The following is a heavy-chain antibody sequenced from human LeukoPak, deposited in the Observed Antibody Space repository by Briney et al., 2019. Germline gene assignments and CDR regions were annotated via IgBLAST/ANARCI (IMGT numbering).Heavy chain of an antibody. V-gene: IGHV3-21*01. Sequence: PGRSLRLSCAASGFTFSSYGMHWVRQAPGKGLEWVSSISSSSSYIYYADSVKGRFTISRDNAKNSLYLQMNSLRAEDTAVYYCARDLTMVIDAFDIWGQGTMVTVSS. CDR3: ARDLTMVIDAFDI. D-gene: IGHD4/OR15-4a*01. CDR1: GFTFSSYG. CDR2: ISSSSSYI. J-gene: IGHJ3*02.